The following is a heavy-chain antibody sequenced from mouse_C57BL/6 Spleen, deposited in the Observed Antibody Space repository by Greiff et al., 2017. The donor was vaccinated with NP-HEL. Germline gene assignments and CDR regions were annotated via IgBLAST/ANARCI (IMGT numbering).Heavy chain of an antibody. J-gene: IGHJ3*01. CDR3: SREGITTPFAY. Sequence: DVHLVESGGGLVKPGGSLKLSCAASGFTFSSYAMSWVRPTPEKRLEWVATISDGGSYTYYPDNVKGRFTISRDNAKNNLYLQMSHLKSEDTAMYYCSREGITTPFAYWGQGTLVTVSA. D-gene: IGHD1-1*01. CDR2: ISDGGSYT. CDR1: GFTFSSYA. V-gene: IGHV5-4*01.